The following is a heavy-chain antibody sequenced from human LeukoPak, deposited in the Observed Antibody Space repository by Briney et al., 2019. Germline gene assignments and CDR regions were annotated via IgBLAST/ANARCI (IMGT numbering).Heavy chain of an antibody. Sequence: PGGSLRLSCAPSGFTFSRYSMNSVREAPGKGLEWVSSITSSSRYIYYTDSVKGRFTISRDNAKNSLYLQMNSMRAEDTSVYYCARDMPSIIRALEWLLPYPIYYYYGMDVWGQGTTVTVSS. CDR2: ITSSSRYI. V-gene: IGHV3-21*01. D-gene: IGHD3-3*01. J-gene: IGHJ6*02. CDR1: GFTFSRYS. CDR3: ARDMPSIIRALEWLLPYPIYYYYGMDV.